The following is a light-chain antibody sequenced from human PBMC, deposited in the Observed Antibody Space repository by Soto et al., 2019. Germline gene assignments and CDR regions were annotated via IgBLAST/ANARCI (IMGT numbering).Light chain of an antibody. CDR1: QSVLYSSNNKNN. J-gene: IGKJ2*01. Sequence: DIVMTQSPDSLAVSLGERATINCKSSQSVLYSSNNKNNLTWYQQKPGQPPKLLIYWASTRESGVPDRFSGSGSGTDFTITISSLQAEDVAVYYCQQYYNTPYTFGQGTKLEI. CDR2: WAS. V-gene: IGKV4-1*01. CDR3: QQYYNTPYT.